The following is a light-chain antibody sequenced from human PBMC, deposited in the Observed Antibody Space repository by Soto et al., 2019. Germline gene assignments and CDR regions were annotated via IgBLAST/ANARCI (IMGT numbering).Light chain of an antibody. CDR1: QSVSIN. J-gene: IGKJ5*01. V-gene: IGKV3-15*01. Sequence: IVMTQSPATLSVSPGERATLSCRASQSVSINLAWYQQKPDQAPRLLIYGASTRATGIPARFSGSGSGTEFTLTISSLQSEDFAVYYCQQYNNWPSITFGQGTRLEIK. CDR2: GAS. CDR3: QQYNNWPSIT.